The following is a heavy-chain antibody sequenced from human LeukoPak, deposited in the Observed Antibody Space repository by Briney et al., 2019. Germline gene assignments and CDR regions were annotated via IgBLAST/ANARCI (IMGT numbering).Heavy chain of an antibody. D-gene: IGHD5-12*01. Sequence: SETLSLTCTVSGYSISSGYYWGWIRQPPGKGLEWIGSIYHSGCTYYNPSLKSRVTISVDTSKNQFSLKLSSVTAADTAVYYCARDLVVATSSFGYWGQGTLVTVSS. CDR3: ARDLVVATSSFGY. CDR1: GYSISSGYY. CDR2: IYHSGCT. V-gene: IGHV4-38-2*02. J-gene: IGHJ4*02.